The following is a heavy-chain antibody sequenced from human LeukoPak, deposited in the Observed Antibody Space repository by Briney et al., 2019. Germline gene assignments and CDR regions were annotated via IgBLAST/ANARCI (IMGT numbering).Heavy chain of an antibody. Sequence: SVKVSCKASGGTFSSYAISWVRQAPGQGLEWMGGIIPIFGTANYAQKFQGRVTITTDESTSTAYMELSSLKASDTAMYYCVCSPYGDRTGFDPWGQGTLVTVSS. J-gene: IGHJ5*02. CDR3: VCSPYGDRTGFDP. V-gene: IGHV1-69*05. D-gene: IGHD4-17*01. CDR2: IIPIFGTA. CDR1: GGTFSSYA.